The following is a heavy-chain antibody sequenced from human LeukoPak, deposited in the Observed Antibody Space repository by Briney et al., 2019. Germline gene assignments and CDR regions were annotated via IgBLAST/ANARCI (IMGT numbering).Heavy chain of an antibody. CDR2: IIPIFGTA. CDR3: ARGSRGESNFNY. D-gene: IGHD3-16*01. V-gene: IGHV1-69*13. CDR1: GGTFISYA. Sequence: SVKVSCKASGGTFISYAISWVRQAPGQGLEWVGGIIPIFGTANYAQKFQGRVTITADESTSTAYMELSSLRSEDTAVYYCARGSRGESNFNYWGQGTLVTVSS. J-gene: IGHJ4*02.